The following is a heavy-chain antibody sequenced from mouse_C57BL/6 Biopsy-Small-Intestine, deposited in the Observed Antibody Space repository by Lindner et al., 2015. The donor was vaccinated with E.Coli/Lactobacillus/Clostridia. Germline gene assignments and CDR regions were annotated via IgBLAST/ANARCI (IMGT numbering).Heavy chain of an antibody. J-gene: IGHJ1*03. Sequence: VQLQESGAELARPGASVKMSCKASGYTFPSYTMHWVKQRPGQGPEWIGYINPSSGYTKYNQKFKDKATLTADKSPPTAYMQLSSLTSEDSAVYYCTRYLGTRWYFDVWGTGTSVTVSP. CDR2: INPSSGYT. CDR1: GYTFPSYT. CDR3: TRYLGTRWYFDV. D-gene: IGHD4-1*01. V-gene: IGHV1-4*01.